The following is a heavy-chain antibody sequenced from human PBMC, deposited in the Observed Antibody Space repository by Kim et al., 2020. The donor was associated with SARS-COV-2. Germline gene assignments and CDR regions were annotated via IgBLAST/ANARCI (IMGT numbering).Heavy chain of an antibody. CDR1: GGTFSSYA. D-gene: IGHD6-19*01. Sequence: SVKVSCKASGGTFSSYAISWVRQAPGQGLEWMGRIIPILGIANYAQKFQGRVTITADKSTSTAYMELSSLRSEDTAVYYCARDRAVAGMGYYYYGMDVWGQGTTVTVSS. CDR3: ARDRAVAGMGYYYYGMDV. V-gene: IGHV1-69*04. J-gene: IGHJ6*02. CDR2: IIPILGIA.